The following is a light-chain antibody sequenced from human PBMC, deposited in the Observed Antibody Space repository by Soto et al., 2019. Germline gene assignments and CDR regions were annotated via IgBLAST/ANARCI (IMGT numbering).Light chain of an antibody. V-gene: IGKV4-1*01. CDR3: QQYYSART. Sequence: FVMTQSPDSLAVSLGERATINCKSSQSVLHSSNNKNYLAWYQQKAGQPPKLLIYWASTRESGVPDRFSGGGYGTDFTLTISSLQAEDVAVYYCQQYYSARTFGQGTKVDIK. J-gene: IGKJ1*01. CDR1: QSVLHSSNNKNY. CDR2: WAS.